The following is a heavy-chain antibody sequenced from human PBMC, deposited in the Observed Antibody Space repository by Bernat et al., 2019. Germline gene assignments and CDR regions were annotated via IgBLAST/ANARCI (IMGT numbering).Heavy chain of an antibody. CDR2: VYYSGSI. CDR1: GGSISSYSYY. J-gene: IGHJ5*02. D-gene: IGHD2-15*01. Sequence: QLQLQESGPGLVEPSETLSLTCTVSGGSISSYSYYWAWMRQPPGKGLERIGSVYYSGSIYYNPSLKSQVTISLDTPENQFSLKLRSVTATDTAVYYCARHSSRVVASTNWFDPWGQGTLVTVSS. CDR3: ARHSSRVVASTNWFDP. V-gene: IGHV4-39*01.